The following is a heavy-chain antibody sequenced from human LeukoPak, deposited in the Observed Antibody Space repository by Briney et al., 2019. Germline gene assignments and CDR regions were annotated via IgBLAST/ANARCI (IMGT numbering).Heavy chain of an antibody. V-gene: IGHV3-21*01. D-gene: IGHD2-2*01. CDR2: ISSSSSHI. CDR1: GFTLSSYT. Sequence: GGSLRLSCAASGFTLSSYTMNWVRQAPGKGLEWVSSISSSSSHIYYADSVKGRFTISRDNAKNSLYLQMNSLRAEDTAVYYCASVRSSTSDAYYYYYGMDVWGQGTTVTVSS. CDR3: ASVRSSTSDAYYYYYGMDV. J-gene: IGHJ6*02.